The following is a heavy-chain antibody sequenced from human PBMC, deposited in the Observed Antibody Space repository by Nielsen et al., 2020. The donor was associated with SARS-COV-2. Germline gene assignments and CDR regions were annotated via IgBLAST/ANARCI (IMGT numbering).Heavy chain of an antibody. CDR2: IKSKTDGGTT. J-gene: IGHJ4*02. Sequence: GESLKISCAASGFTFSNAWMSWVRQAPGKGLEWVGRIKSKTDGGTTDYAAPVKGRFTISRDDSKNTLYLQMNSLRAEDTAVYYCARGMGIAAAVPYFDYWGQGTLVTVSS. V-gene: IGHV3-15*01. CDR3: ARGMGIAAAVPYFDY. D-gene: IGHD6-13*01. CDR1: GFTFSNAW.